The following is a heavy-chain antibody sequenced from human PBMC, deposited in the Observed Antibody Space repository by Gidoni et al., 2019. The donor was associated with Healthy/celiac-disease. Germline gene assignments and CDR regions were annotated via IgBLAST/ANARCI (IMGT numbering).Heavy chain of an antibody. V-gene: IGHV3-48*01. Sequence: EVQLVESGGGLVQPGGSLRLSCAASGFTVSSYSMNWVRQAPGKGLAWGSYISSSSSTIYYADSVKGRFTISRDNAKNSLYLQMNSLIAEDTAVYYCASLVGHDYWGQGTLVTVSS. J-gene: IGHJ4*02. CDR1: GFTVSSYS. CDR3: ASLVGHDY. D-gene: IGHD2-15*01. CDR2: ISSSSSTI.